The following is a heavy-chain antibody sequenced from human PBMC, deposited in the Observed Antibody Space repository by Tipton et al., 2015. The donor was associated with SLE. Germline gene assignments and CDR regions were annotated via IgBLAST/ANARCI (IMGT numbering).Heavy chain of an antibody. Sequence: TLSLTCSVYGDSLSGQYWSWIRQPPGKGLEWIGEVFRGGSTYYNPSLRSRVAVSMDTSRNQFSLRLKSVTAAGTAVYYCATGHFDFWGQGRLVTVSS. CDR3: ATGHFDF. D-gene: IGHD1-1*01. J-gene: IGHJ5*01. CDR2: VFRGGST. CDR1: GDSLSGQY. V-gene: IGHV4-34*12.